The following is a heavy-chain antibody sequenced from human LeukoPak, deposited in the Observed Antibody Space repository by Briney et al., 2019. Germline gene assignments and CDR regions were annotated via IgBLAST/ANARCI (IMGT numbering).Heavy chain of an antibody. CDR3: TRDFRSADY. CDR2: ICPDGTVT. J-gene: IGHJ4*02. Sequence: GGSLRLSCAASGFTFSIYCMHWVRQAPGKGPMWVSRICPDGTVTNYADSVKARFTISRDNARNTVYLQMNSLRAEDTAVYYCTRDFRSADYWGQGTLVTVSS. V-gene: IGHV3-74*01. CDR1: GFTFSIYC.